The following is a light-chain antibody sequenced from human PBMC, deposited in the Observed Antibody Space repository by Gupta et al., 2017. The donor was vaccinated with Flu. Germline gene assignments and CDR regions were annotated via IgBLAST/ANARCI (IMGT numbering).Light chain of an antibody. Sequence: IQMTQSPSSVSASVGDRVTITCRASQDISSWLAWYQQKPGKAPNLLIYTASTLHSGVPSRFSGSGSGTDFTLTITSLQPEDFATYYCQQANSFPLTVGGGTKVEVK. V-gene: IGKV1-12*01. CDR3: QQANSFPLT. CDR2: TAS. CDR1: QDISSW. J-gene: IGKJ4*01.